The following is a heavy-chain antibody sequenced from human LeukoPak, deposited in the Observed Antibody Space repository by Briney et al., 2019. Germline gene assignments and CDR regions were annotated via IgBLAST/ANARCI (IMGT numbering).Heavy chain of an antibody. CDR1: GGSFSGYY. Sequence: SETLSLTCAVYGGSFSGYYWTWIRQTPGKGLEWIGEINHRGSTNYNPSLESRVTISVDTSKNHFSLDLTSVTAADTAVYYCASGGWYRGYWGQGT. D-gene: IGHD2-15*01. V-gene: IGHV4-34*01. CDR2: INHRGST. J-gene: IGHJ4*02. CDR3: ASGGWYRGY.